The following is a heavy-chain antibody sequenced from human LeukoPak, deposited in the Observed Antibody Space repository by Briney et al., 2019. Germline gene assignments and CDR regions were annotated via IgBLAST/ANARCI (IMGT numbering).Heavy chain of an antibody. Sequence: SETLSLTCAVYGESFSGYSWSWFRQPPGKGLEWIGEVIHGGSSNYNPSLKSRVTISIHTSKNQFSLNLTSVTAADTAVYYCAKAWAVAGYFDYWGQGTLVTVSS. CDR1: GESFSGYS. D-gene: IGHD6-19*01. J-gene: IGHJ4*02. CDR3: AKAWAVAGYFDY. CDR2: VIHGGSS. V-gene: IGHV4-34*12.